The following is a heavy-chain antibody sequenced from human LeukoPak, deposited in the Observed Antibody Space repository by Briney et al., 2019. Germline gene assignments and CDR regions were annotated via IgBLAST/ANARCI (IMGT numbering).Heavy chain of an antibody. CDR1: GGSISSYY. D-gene: IGHD3-10*01. CDR2: IYTSGST. Sequence: KASETLSLTCTVSGGSISSYYWSWIRQPPGKGLEWIGRIYTSGSTNYNPSLKSRVTISVDTSKNQFSLKLSSVTAADTAVYYCARHSMVRGVIINPYFDYWGQGTLVTVSS. J-gene: IGHJ4*02. CDR3: ARHSMVRGVIINPYFDY. V-gene: IGHV4-4*07.